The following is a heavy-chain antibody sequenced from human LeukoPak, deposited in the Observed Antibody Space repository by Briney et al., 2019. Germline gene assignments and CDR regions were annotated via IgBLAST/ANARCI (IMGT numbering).Heavy chain of an antibody. D-gene: IGHD2-2*01. Sequence: ATVKVSCKASGYTFTSYGIRWVRQAPGQGLEWMGWISAYNGNTNYAQKLQGRVTMTRDTSTSTAYMELRSLRSDDTAVYYCASCSSGTFPCDYWGQGTLVTVSS. CDR1: GYTFTSYG. J-gene: IGHJ4*02. CDR2: ISAYNGNT. CDR3: ASCSSGTFPCDY. V-gene: IGHV1-18*01.